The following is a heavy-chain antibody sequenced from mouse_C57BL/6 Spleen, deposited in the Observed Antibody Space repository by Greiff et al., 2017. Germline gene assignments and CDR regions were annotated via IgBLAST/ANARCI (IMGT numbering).Heavy chain of an antibody. CDR3: ARSSQSYYYAMDY. J-gene: IGHJ4*01. CDR1: GYSFTGYY. Sequence: VQLKESGPELVKPGASVKISCKASGYSFTGYYMHWVKQSSEKSLEWIGEINPSTGGTSYNQKFKGKATLTVDKSSSTAYMQLKSLTSEDSAVYYCARSSQSYYYAMDYWGQGTSVTVSS. V-gene: IGHV1-43*01. CDR2: INPSTGGT. D-gene: IGHD1-1*01.